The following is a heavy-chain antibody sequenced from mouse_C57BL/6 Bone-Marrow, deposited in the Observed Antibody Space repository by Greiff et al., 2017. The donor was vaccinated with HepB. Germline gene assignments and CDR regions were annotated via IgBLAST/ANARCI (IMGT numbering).Heavy chain of an antibody. J-gene: IGHJ1*03. CDR1: GYAFTNYL. V-gene: IGHV1-54*01. Sequence: QVQLQQSGAELVRPGTSVKVSCKASGYAFTNYLIEWVKQRPGQGLEWIGVINPGSGGTNYNEKFKGKATLTADKSSSTAYMQLSSLTSEDSAVYFCAREFTTVVATDVWGTGTTVTVSS. CDR2: INPGSGGT. CDR3: AREFTTVVATDV. D-gene: IGHD1-1*01.